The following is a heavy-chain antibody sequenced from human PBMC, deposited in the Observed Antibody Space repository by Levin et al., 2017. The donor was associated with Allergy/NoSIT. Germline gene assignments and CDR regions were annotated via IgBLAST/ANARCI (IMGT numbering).Heavy chain of an antibody. J-gene: IGHJ4*02. CDR2: ISWNSGRI. CDR1: GFSFDDYA. Sequence: LSLTCAASGFSFDDYAMHWVRQAPETGLEWVSGISWNSGRIGYVDSVKGRFTISRDNAKNSLYLQMNSLRTEDTALYYCAKASCSGGTCYPDYWGQGTLVTVSS. V-gene: IGHV3-9*01. D-gene: IGHD2-15*01. CDR3: AKASCSGGTCYPDY.